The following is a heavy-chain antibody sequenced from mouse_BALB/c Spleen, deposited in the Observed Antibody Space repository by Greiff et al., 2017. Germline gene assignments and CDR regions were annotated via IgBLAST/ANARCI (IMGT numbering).Heavy chain of an antibody. Sequence: VQLQQSGPGLVKPSQSLSLTCTVTGYSITSDYAWNWIRQFPGNKLEWMGYISYSGSTSYNPSLKSRISITRDTSKNQFFLQLNSVTTEDTATYYCARWGYGTWDYYAMDYWGQGTSVTVSS. V-gene: IGHV3-2*02. CDR1: GYSITSDYA. CDR2: ISYSGST. CDR3: ARWGYGTWDYYAMDY. J-gene: IGHJ4*01. D-gene: IGHD2-10*02.